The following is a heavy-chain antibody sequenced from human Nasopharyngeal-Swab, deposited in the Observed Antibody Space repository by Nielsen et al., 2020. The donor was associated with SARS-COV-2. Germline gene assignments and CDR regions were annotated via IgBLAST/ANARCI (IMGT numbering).Heavy chain of an antibody. V-gene: IGHV4-34*01. Sequence: SETLSLTCVVFGGTLNGFHWKWIRQPPGKGLEWIGEINHSGSTNYNPSLKSRVTISVDTSKNQFSLKLSSVTAADTAVYYCARVGRYYDYVWGSYRYQNTYFDYWGQGTLVTVSS. CDR3: ARVGRYYDYVWGSYRYQNTYFDY. D-gene: IGHD3-16*02. J-gene: IGHJ4*02. CDR1: GGTLNGFH. CDR2: INHSGST.